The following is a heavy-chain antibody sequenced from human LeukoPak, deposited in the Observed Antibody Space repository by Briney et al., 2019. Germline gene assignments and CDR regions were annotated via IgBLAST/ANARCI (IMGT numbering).Heavy chain of an antibody. CDR3: ARRGNVLRFLEWSEPHFDY. CDR2: IYTSGST. J-gene: IGHJ4*02. CDR1: GGSMSNYY. V-gene: IGHV4-4*07. Sequence: SETLSLTCTVSGGSMSNYYWSWIRQPAGKGLEWIGRIYTSGSTNYNPSLKSRVTMSVDTSKNQFSLKLSSVTAADTAVYYCARRGNVLRFLEWSEPHFDYWGQGTLVTVSS. D-gene: IGHD3-3*01.